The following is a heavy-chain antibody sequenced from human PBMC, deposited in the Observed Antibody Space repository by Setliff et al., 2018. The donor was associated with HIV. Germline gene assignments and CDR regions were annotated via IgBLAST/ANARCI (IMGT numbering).Heavy chain of an antibody. D-gene: IGHD2-15*01. CDR2: ISAYNGNT. Sequence: GASVKVSCKASGYTFTSYGISWVRQAPGQGLEWMGWISAYNGNTNYAQKLQGRVTMTTDTSTSTAYMELRSLRSDDTAVYYCVRFSYCSGGSCYRGSFDYWGQGTLVTVS. CDR1: GYTFTSYG. CDR3: VRFSYCSGGSCYRGSFDY. J-gene: IGHJ4*02. V-gene: IGHV1-18*01.